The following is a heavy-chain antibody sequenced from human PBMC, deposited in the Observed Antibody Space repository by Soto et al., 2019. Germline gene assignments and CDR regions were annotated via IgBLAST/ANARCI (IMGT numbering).Heavy chain of an antibody. D-gene: IGHD3-10*01. V-gene: IGHV3-7*05. Sequence: GGSLRLSCAASGFTFSSYWMSWVRQAPGKGLEWVANIKQDGSEKYYVDSVKGRFTISRDNAKNSLYLQMNSLRAEDTAVYYCARDSTMVLGVIEFLFDYWGQGTLVTVSS. CDR2: IKQDGSEK. CDR3: ARDSTMVLGVIEFLFDY. J-gene: IGHJ4*02. CDR1: GFTFSSYW.